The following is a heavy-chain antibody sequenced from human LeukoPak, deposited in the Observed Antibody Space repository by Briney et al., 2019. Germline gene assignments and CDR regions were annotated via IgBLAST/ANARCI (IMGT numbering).Heavy chain of an antibody. CDR3: ARVSPFTYYYGSGSSPSFDY. CDR2: ISSSSSHI. Sequence: GGSLRLSCAASGFTFSSYSMNWVRQAPGKGLEWVSSISSSSSHIYYAYSVKGRFTISRDNAKNSLYLQMNSLRAEDTAVYYCARVSPFTYYYGSGSSPSFDYWGQGTLVTVPS. CDR1: GFTFSSYS. V-gene: IGHV3-21*01. D-gene: IGHD3-10*01. J-gene: IGHJ4*02.